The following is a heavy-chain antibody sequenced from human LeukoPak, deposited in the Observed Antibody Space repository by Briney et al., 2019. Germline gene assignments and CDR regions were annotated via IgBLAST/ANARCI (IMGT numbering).Heavy chain of an antibody. Sequence: PGGSLRLSCAASGFTFSSYAMSWVRQAPGKGLEWVSAISGSGGSTYYADSVKGRFTISRDNAKNSLYLQMNSLRAEDTAVYFCAREREQRHAFDIWGQGTMVTVSS. D-gene: IGHD6-25*01. CDR1: GFTFSSYA. J-gene: IGHJ3*02. CDR2: ISGSGGST. V-gene: IGHV3-23*01. CDR3: AREREQRHAFDI.